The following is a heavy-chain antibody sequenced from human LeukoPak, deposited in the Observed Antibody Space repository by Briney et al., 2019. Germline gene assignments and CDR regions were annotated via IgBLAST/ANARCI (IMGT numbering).Heavy chain of an antibody. CDR1: GGSISSRTYY. V-gene: IGHV4-39*02. D-gene: IGHD3-9*01. CDR2: IYYSGST. Sequence: SETLSLTCTVSGGSISSRTYYWAWIRQPPGKGLEWIGSIYYSGSTYYNPSLKSRVTISVDASKIQFSLKLSSVTAADTAVYYCARVRGYDILTRDYWGQGTLVTVSS. CDR3: ARVRGYDILTRDY. J-gene: IGHJ4*02.